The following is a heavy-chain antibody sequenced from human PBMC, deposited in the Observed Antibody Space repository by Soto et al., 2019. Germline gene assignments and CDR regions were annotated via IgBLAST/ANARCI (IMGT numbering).Heavy chain of an antibody. CDR3: ARQVQDCRSTSCYDF. D-gene: IGHD2-2*01. V-gene: IGHV5-51*01. CDR1: GYSFTNYW. CDR2: IYPGDSDT. J-gene: IGHJ4*02. Sequence: GESLKISCKGSGYSFTNYWIGWMRQMPGKGLEWMGIIYPGDSDTRHNPSFQGQVTVSADKSISTAYLQWSSLKASDTAMYYCARQVQDCRSTSCYDFWGQGTLVTVSS.